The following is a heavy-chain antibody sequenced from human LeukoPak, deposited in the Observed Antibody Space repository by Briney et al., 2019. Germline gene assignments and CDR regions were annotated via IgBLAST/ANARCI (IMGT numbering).Heavy chain of an antibody. V-gene: IGHV1-8*03. CDR2: MNPNSGNT. CDR3: AKRSAAGTVGYFDY. D-gene: IGHD6-13*01. Sequence: EASVKVSCKASGYTFTSYDINWVRQATGQGLEWMGWMNPNSGNTGYAQKFQGRVTITRNTSISTAYMELSSLRSEDTALYYCAKRSAAGTVGYFDYWGQGTLVTVSS. CDR1: GYTFTSYD. J-gene: IGHJ4*02.